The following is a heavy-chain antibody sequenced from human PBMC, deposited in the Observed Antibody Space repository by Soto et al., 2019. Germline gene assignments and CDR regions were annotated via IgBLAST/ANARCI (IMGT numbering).Heavy chain of an antibody. CDR3: AKDFHPNCSGGSCYSGFDY. V-gene: IGHV3-23*01. CDR1: GFTFSSYA. D-gene: IGHD2-15*01. J-gene: IGHJ4*02. Sequence: EVQLLESGGGLVQPGGSLRLSCAASGFTFSSYAMSWVRQAPGKGLEWVSAISGSGGSTYYAGSVKGRFTISRDNSKNTQYLQMNSLRAEDTAVYYCAKDFHPNCSGGSCYSGFDYWGQGTLVTVSS. CDR2: ISGSGGST.